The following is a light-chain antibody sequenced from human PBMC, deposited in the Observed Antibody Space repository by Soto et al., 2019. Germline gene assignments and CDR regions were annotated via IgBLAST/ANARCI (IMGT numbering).Light chain of an antibody. Sequence: QSVLTQPPSVSAAPGQKVTISCSGNSSNIGSNDVSWYQQLPGKASKLLIYENSQRPSGIPDRFSGSKSGTSATLGITGLQTGDEADYYCGTWDSSLIALFGTGTKLTVL. CDR3: GTWDSSLIAL. CDR2: ENS. CDR1: SSNIGSND. V-gene: IGLV1-51*02. J-gene: IGLJ1*01.